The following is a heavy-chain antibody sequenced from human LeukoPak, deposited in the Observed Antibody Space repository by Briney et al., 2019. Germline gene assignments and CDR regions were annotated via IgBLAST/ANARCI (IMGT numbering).Heavy chain of an antibody. D-gene: IGHD4-17*01. V-gene: IGHV3-30*02. J-gene: IGHJ4*02. CDR1: GFTFSSYG. CDR3: AKEIWPTVTIPGRTYFDY. CDR2: IRYDGSNK. Sequence: GGSLRLSCVPSGFTFSSYGMHWVRQAPGKGLEGVAFIRYDGSNKYYADSVKGRFTISRDNSKNTLYLQMNSLRAEDTAVYYCAKEIWPTVTIPGRTYFDYWGRGALVTVSS.